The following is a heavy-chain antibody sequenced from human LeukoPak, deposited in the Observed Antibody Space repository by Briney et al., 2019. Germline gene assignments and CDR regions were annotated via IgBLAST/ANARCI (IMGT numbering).Heavy chain of an antibody. V-gene: IGHV3-21*04. D-gene: IGHD3-22*01. Sequence: GGSLRLSCAASGFTFSSYSMNWVRQAPGKGLEWVSSISSSSSYIYYADSVKGRFTISRDNSKNTLYLQMNSLRAEDTAVYYCAKDPVYYYDSSMDYWGQGTLVTVSS. CDR3: AKDPVYYYDSSMDY. CDR2: ISSSSSYI. J-gene: IGHJ4*02. CDR1: GFTFSSYS.